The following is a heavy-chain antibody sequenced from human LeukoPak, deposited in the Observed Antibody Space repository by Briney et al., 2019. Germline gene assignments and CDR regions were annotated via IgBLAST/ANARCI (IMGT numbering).Heavy chain of an antibody. J-gene: IGHJ4*02. V-gene: IGHV3-11*03. CDR3: AAGTAADF. D-gene: IGHD6-13*01. CDR1: GIPFSDYY. Sequence: PGGSLTLSCVVSGIPFSDYYMNWIRQAPGKGPEWISYISSSSSYTDYADSVKGRFTISRDNAKSALYLQLNSLRLEDTAVYYCAAGTAADFWGQ. CDR2: ISSSSSYT.